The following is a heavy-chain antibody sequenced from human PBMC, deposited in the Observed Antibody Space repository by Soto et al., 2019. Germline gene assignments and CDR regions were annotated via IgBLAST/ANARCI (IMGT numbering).Heavy chain of an antibody. V-gene: IGHV1-69*13. Sequence: SVKVSCKASGGTFSSYAISWVRQAPGQGLEWMGGIIPIFGTSNYAQKFQGRVTITADESTSTAYMELSSLRSEDTAVYYCASGPLPLYYYDSSGPSAFDIWGEGTMVTVSS. J-gene: IGHJ3*02. D-gene: IGHD3-22*01. CDR3: ASGPLPLYYYDSSGPSAFDI. CDR2: IIPIFGTS. CDR1: GGTFSSYA.